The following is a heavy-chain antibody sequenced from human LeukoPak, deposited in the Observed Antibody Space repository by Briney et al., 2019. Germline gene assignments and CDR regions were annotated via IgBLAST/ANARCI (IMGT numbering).Heavy chain of an antibody. D-gene: IGHD5-18*01. CDR1: GFTFSSYA. Sequence: WGSLRLSCAASGFTFSSYAMSWVRQAPGKGLEWVSAISGSGGSTYYADSVKGRFTISRDNSKNTLYLQMNRLRAEDTAMYYCAKDPYSYGSYFDYWGQGTLVIVSS. J-gene: IGHJ4*02. V-gene: IGHV3-23*01. CDR2: ISGSGGST. CDR3: AKDPYSYGSYFDY.